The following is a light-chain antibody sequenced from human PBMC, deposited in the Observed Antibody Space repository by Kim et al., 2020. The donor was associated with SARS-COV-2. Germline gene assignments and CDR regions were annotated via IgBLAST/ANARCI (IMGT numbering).Light chain of an antibody. J-gene: IGKJ2*01. V-gene: IGKV3-20*01. CDR3: QQYGTPPYT. CDR1: QSVIKNF. Sequence: PGERATLTCRASQSVIKNFLAWYRQRPGQPPSLLINGASTRATGIPDRISGSGSGTDFTLTITRLEPEDFAVYYCQQYGTPPYTFGQRTKLEI. CDR2: GAS.